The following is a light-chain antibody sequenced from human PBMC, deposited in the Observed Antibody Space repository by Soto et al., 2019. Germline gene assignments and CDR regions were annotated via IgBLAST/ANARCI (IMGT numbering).Light chain of an antibody. J-gene: IGKJ2*01. CDR2: GAF. V-gene: IGKV3-15*01. CDR3: QQYDKWPYT. Sequence: EVVLTQSPATLSVSPGERATLSCRTSQSVGNNLAWYQQKSGQAPRLLMYGAFIRAPGLPVRFRGTGSGTDFTLTISGLHSEDVALYYCQQYDKWPYTFVQGTKLETK. CDR1: QSVGNN.